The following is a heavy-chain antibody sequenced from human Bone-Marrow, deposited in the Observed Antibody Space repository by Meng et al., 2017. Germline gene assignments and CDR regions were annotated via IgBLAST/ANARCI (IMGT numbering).Heavy chain of an antibody. V-gene: IGHV4-34*01. CDR1: GGSFSGYY. CDR3: ARGPRRAIAAAGTGYFDL. J-gene: IGHJ2*01. Sequence: QGQLQPGGARPLTPSGTSSLPCAFYGGSFSGYYWSWIRQPPGKGLEWIGEINHSGSTNYNPSLKSRVTISVDTSKNQFSLKLSSVTAADTAVYYCARGPRRAIAAAGTGYFDLWGRGTLVTVSS. D-gene: IGHD6-13*01. CDR2: INHSGST.